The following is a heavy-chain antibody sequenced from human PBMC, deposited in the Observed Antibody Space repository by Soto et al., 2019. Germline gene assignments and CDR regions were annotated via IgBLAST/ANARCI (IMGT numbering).Heavy chain of an antibody. J-gene: IGHJ3*02. D-gene: IGHD4-17*01. CDR1: GGTFSSYA. Sequence: GASVKVSCKASGGTFSSYAISWVRQAPGQGLEWMGGIIPIFGTANYAQKFQGRVTITADESTSTAYMELSSLRSEDTAVYYCASAPTTVTKGAFDIWGQGTMVTVSS. V-gene: IGHV1-69*13. CDR3: ASAPTTVTKGAFDI. CDR2: IIPIFGTA.